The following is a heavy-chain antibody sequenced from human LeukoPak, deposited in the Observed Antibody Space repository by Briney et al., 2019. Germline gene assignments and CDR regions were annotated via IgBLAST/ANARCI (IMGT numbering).Heavy chain of an antibody. J-gene: IGHJ4*02. CDR1: GYSISSGYY. Sequence: SETLSLTCTVSGYSISSGYYWGWIRQPPGKGLEWIGSIYYSGSTYYNPSLKSRVTISVDTSKNQFSLKLSSVTAADTAVYYCARGGNEDYYDSSGYYGYWGQGTLVTVSS. CDR2: IYYSGST. CDR3: ARGGNEDYYDSSGYYGY. D-gene: IGHD3-22*01. V-gene: IGHV4-38-2*02.